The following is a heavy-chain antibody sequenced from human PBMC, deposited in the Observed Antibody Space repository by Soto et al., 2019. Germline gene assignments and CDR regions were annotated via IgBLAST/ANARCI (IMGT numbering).Heavy chain of an antibody. Sequence: GSLRLSCAASGFTFSNYRMNWVRQAPGKGLEWVSSISSSGSFIYYADSVKGRFTISGDNSKKTLYLQMNSLRAEDTAVYYCARVFDTYYFDTWGQGNMVTVSS. CDR2: ISSSGSFI. CDR1: GFTFSNYR. D-gene: IGHD3-9*01. J-gene: IGHJ4*02. V-gene: IGHV3-21*01. CDR3: ARVFDTYYFDT.